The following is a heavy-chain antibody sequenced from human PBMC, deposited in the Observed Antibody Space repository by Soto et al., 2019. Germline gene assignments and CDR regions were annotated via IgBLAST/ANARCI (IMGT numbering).Heavy chain of an antibody. CDR3: ARGGVGRYCSRTSCYTWVFDY. CDR2: INSDGSST. Sequence: EVQLVESGGGLVQPGGSLRLSCAASGFTFSSYWMHWVRQAPVKGLVWVSRINSDGSSTSYADSVKGRFTISRDNAKNTRYLQMNSVRAEDTAVYYCARGGVGRYCSRTSCYTWVFDYWGQGTLVTVSS. CDR1: GFTFSSYW. V-gene: IGHV3-74*01. D-gene: IGHD2-2*02. J-gene: IGHJ4*02.